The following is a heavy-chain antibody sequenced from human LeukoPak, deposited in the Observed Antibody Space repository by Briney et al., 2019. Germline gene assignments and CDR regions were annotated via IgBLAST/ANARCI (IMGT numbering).Heavy chain of an antibody. J-gene: IGHJ4*02. Sequence: GGSLRLSCAASEFPSSSYRMNWVRQAPGKGLEWVSSISSSSSYIYYADSVKGRFTISRDNAKNSLYLQMNSLRAEDTAVYYCAQQLVLYRDYWGQGTLVTVSS. CDR2: ISSSSSYI. CDR1: EFPSSSYR. D-gene: IGHD6-13*01. CDR3: AQQLVLYRDY. V-gene: IGHV3-21*01.